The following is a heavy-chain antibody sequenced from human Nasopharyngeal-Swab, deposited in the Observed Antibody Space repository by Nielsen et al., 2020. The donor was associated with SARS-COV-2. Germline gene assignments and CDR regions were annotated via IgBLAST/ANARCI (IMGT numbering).Heavy chain of an antibody. CDR2: IYSGGSST. CDR3: AKDLDYYDSSGYYGNAFDI. Sequence: GGSLRLSCAASGFTFSNYAMSWVRQAPGKGLEWVSVIYSGGSSTYYADSVKGRFTISRDNSKNTLYLQMNSLRAEDTAVYYCAKDLDYYDSSGYYGNAFDIWGQGTMVTVSS. V-gene: IGHV3-23*03. J-gene: IGHJ3*02. D-gene: IGHD3-22*01. CDR1: GFTFSNYA.